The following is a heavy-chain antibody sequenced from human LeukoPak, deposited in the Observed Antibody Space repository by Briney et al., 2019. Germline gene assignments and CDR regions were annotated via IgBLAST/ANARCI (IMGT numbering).Heavy chain of an antibody. V-gene: IGHV4-4*07. D-gene: IGHD1-26*01. J-gene: IGHJ5*02. CDR2: IYSSGNT. CDR3: ARVIIVGATLGNWFDP. Sequence: SETLSLTCSVSGGXISSYFCSWIRQPAGKGLEWLGRIYSSGNTNYNPSLKSRVTMSVDTSKNQFSLKLSSVTAADTAVYYCARVIIVGATLGNWFDPWGQGTLVTVSS. CDR1: GGXISSYF.